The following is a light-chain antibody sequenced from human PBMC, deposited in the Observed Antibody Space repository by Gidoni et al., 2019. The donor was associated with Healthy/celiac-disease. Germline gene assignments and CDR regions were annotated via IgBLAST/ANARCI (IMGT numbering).Light chain of an antibody. CDR2: AAS. J-gene: IGKJ3*01. CDR1: QSISSY. V-gene: IGKV1-39*01. CDR3: QQSYSTPRT. Sequence: DIQMTQSPASLSASVGDRVTITCRANQSISSYLNWYQQKPGKAPKLLIYAASSLQSGVPLRFSGSGSGTDLTHTISSLQPEDFATYYCQQSYSTPRTFGPGTKVDIK.